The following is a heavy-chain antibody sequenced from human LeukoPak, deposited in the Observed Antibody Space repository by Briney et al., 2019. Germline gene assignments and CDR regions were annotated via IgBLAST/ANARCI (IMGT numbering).Heavy chain of an antibody. J-gene: IGHJ4*02. D-gene: IGHD1-26*01. CDR1: GFTFSSYA. V-gene: IGHV3-30-3*01. CDR3: ARAAGQWELTVDY. Sequence: GGSLRPSCAASGFTFSSYAMHWVRQAPGKGLEWVAVISYDGSNKYYADSVKGRFTISRDNSKNTLYLQMNSLRAEDTAVYYCARAAGQWELTVDYWGQGTLVTVSS. CDR2: ISYDGSNK.